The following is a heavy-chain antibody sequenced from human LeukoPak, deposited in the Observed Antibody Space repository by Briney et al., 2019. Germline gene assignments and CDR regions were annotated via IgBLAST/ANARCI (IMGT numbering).Heavy chain of an antibody. Sequence: ASVKVSCKASGYTFTSYAMHWVRRAPGQRLEWMGWINAGNGNTKYSQKFQGRVTITRDTSASTAYMELSSLRSEDTAVYYCAREERTYYYGSGSYYDYWGQGTLVTVSS. V-gene: IGHV1-3*01. J-gene: IGHJ4*02. CDR2: INAGNGNT. CDR1: GYTFTSYA. CDR3: AREERTYYYGSGSYYDY. D-gene: IGHD3-10*01.